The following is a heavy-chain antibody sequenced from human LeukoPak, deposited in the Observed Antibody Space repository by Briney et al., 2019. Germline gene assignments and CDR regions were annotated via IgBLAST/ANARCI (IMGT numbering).Heavy chain of an antibody. J-gene: IGHJ4*02. CDR3: AKEPLAVPVVFDY. Sequence: PGGSLRLSCAASGFTFSSYAMSWVRQAPGKGLEWVSAISGSGGSTFYTDSVKGPFTISRDNSKNTLYLQMSSLRAEDAAVYYCAKEPLAVPVVFDYWGQGTLVTVSS. D-gene: IGHD6-19*01. CDR2: ISGSGGST. V-gene: IGHV3-23*01. CDR1: GFTFSSYA.